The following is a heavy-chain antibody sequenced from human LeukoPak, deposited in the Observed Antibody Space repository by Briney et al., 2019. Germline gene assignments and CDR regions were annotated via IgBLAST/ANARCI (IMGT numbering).Heavy chain of an antibody. CDR1: GYTFTSYG. V-gene: IGHV1-8*02. D-gene: IGHD3-3*01. Sequence: GASVKVSCKASGYTFTSYGINWVRQATGQGLEWMGWMNPNSGNTGYAQKFQGRVTMTRNTSISTAYMELSSLRSEDTAVYYCARGLRPIFGVVQNDAFDIWGQGTMVTVSS. J-gene: IGHJ3*02. CDR3: ARGLRPIFGVVQNDAFDI. CDR2: MNPNSGNT.